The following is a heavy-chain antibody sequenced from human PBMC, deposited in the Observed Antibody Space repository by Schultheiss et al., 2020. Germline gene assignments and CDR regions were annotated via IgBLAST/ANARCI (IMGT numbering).Heavy chain of an antibody. CDR1: GFTFRTCT. CDR2: ISSSSSYI. J-gene: IGHJ4*02. Sequence: GGSLRLSCVAPGFTFRTCTMNWVRRAPGKGLEWVSSISSSSSYIHYADSVKGRFTISRDNAKNSLYLQMNSLRAEDTAVYYCARSYGDSLFFDYWGQGTLVTVSS. D-gene: IGHD4-17*01. CDR3: ARSYGDSLFFDY. V-gene: IGHV3-21*01.